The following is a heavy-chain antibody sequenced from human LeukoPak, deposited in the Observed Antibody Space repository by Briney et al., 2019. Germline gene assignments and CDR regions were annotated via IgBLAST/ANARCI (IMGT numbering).Heavy chain of an antibody. V-gene: IGHV3-21*01. D-gene: IGHD3-10*01. CDR1: GFTFSSYS. CDR3: ARDYHGSGSYYIDY. J-gene: IGHJ4*02. CDR2: ISSSSSYI. Sequence: GGSLRLSCAAAGFTFSSYSMNWVRQAPGKGLEWVSSISSSSSYIYYADSVKGRFTISRDNAKNSLYLQMNSLRAEDTAVYYCARDYHGSGSYYIDYWGQGTLVTVSS.